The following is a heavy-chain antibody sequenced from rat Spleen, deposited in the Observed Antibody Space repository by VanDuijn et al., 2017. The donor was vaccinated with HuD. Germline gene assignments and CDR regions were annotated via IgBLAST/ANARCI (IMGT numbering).Heavy chain of an antibody. CDR1: GLSFSNYD. Sequence: EVQLVESGGGLVQPGRSLKLSCAASGLSFSNYDMAWVRQAPTKGLEWVAFINIGGGDTYYRDSVKGRFTISRDNAKNTLYLQMDSLTSEDMATYYCVRQGYLRDWYFDFWGQGTLVTVSS. CDR2: INIGGGDT. D-gene: IGHD2-5*01. J-gene: IGHJ3*01. CDR3: VRQGYLRDWYFDF. V-gene: IGHV5S13*01.